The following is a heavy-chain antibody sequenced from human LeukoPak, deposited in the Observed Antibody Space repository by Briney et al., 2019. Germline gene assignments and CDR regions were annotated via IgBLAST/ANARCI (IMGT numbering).Heavy chain of an antibody. D-gene: IGHD3-3*01. V-gene: IGHV4-39*07. J-gene: IGHJ5*02. CDR1: GGSISSSSYY. Sequence: SETLSLTCTVSGGSISSSSYYWGWIRQPPGKGLEWIGSIYYSGSTNYNPSLESRVTISVDTSKNQFSLKLSSVTAADTAVYYCARAPRRNTIFGPQPYWFDPWGQGTLVTVSS. CDR3: ARAPRRNTIFGPQPYWFDP. CDR2: IYYSGST.